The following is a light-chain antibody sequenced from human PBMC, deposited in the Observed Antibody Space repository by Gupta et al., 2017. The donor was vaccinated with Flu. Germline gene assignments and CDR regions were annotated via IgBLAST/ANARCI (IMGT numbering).Light chain of an antibody. CDR2: QDD. J-gene: IGLJ2*01. CDR1: KLGEKY. CDR3: QAWDSSTVA. Sequence: SYELTQPPSVSVSPGQTASITCSGHKLGEKYACWYQQKPGQSPVLVIYQDDKRPSGIPERFSGSNSGNTATLTISGTQAMDEADYYCQAWDSSTVAFGGGTKLTVL. V-gene: IGLV3-1*01.